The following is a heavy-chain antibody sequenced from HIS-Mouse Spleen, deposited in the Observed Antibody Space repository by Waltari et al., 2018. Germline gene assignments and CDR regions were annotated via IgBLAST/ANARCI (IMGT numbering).Heavy chain of an antibody. CDR3: ARAAVWGTYDAFDI. V-gene: IGHV4-31*03. Sequence: QVQLQESGPGLVTPSQTLSLTCPVPGGSIRSGGYYWSWIRQHPGKGLEWIGYIYYSGSTYYNPSLKSRVTISVDTSKNQFSLKLSSVTAADTAVYYCARAAVWGTYDAFDIWGQGTMVTVSS. CDR2: IYYSGST. D-gene: IGHD7-27*01. CDR1: GGSIRSGGYY. J-gene: IGHJ3*02.